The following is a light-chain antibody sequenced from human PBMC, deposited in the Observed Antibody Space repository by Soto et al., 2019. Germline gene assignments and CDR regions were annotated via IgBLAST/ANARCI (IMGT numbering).Light chain of an antibody. CDR2: GAS. J-gene: IGKJ5*01. CDR3: QQYGSSLIT. CDR1: QSVSSSY. Sequence: IVLPQAPGTLSLPPGYRATRSCRASQSVSSSYLAWYQQKPGQAPRLLIYGASSRATGIPDRFSGSGSGTDFTLTISRLEPEDFAVYYCQQYGSSLITFGQGTRLEIK. V-gene: IGKV3-20*01.